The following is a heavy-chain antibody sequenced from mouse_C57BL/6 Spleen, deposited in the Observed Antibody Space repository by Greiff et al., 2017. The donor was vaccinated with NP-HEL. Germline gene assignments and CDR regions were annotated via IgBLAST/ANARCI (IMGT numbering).Heavy chain of an antibody. CDR1: GYAFSSYW. D-gene: IGHD2-1*01. J-gene: IGHJ4*01. V-gene: IGHV1-80*01. Sequence: QVHVKQSGAELVKPGASVKISCKASGYAFSSYWMNWVKQRPGKGLEWIGQIYPGDGDTNYNGKFTGKATLTADQSSSTAYMQLSSLTSEDSAVYFCARCDGIYPYAMDYWGQGTSVTVSS. CDR2: IYPGDGDT. CDR3: ARCDGIYPYAMDY.